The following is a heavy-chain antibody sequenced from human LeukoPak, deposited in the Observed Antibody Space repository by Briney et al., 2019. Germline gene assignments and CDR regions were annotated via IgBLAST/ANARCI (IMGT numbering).Heavy chain of an antibody. V-gene: IGHV4-34*01. CDR1: GFTFSSYA. J-gene: IGHJ4*02. Sequence: PGGSLRLPCAASGFTFSSYAMSWVRQPPGKGLEWIGEINHSGSTNYNPSLKSRVTISVDTSKNQFSLKLSSVTAADTAVYYCARDGDFWSGFDYWGQGTLVTVSS. CDR2: INHSGST. D-gene: IGHD3-3*01. CDR3: ARDGDFWSGFDY.